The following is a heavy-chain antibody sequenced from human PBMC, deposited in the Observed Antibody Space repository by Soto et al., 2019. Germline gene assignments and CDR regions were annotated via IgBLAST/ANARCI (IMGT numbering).Heavy chain of an antibody. CDR1: GYSFTSYW. Sequence: GESLKISCKGSGYSFTSYWIGWVRQMPGKGLEWMGIIYPGDSDTRYSPSFQGQVTISADKSISTAYLQWSSLKASDTAMYYCAKTAAGGKNYYGMAVWGQGTTVTVSS. CDR2: IYPGDSDT. CDR3: AKTAAGGKNYYGMAV. V-gene: IGHV5-51*01. J-gene: IGHJ6*02. D-gene: IGHD6-13*01.